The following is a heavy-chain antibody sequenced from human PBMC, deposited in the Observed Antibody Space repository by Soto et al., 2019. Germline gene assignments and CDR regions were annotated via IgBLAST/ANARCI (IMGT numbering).Heavy chain of an antibody. Sequence: QVQLQQWGAGLLKPLETLSLTCAVYGGSFSGYYWSWIRQPPGKGLEWIGEINNSRNTNYNPSLKGRVAISADASKNLFSLKLTSVTAADTALYYCARRVRDEILTAWYFASWGQGTLVTVSS. CDR1: GGSFSGYY. V-gene: IGHV4-34*01. CDR2: INNSRNT. J-gene: IGHJ4*02. D-gene: IGHD3-9*01. CDR3: ARRVRDEILTAWYFAS.